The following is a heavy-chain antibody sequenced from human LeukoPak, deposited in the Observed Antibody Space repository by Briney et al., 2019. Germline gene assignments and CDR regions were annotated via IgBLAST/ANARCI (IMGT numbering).Heavy chain of an antibody. V-gene: IGHV3-53*01. Sequence: GGSLRLSCAASAFTVSSNYMTWVRQAPGKGLEWVSVLYSGGTTYYPDSVKGRFTVSRDNSKNTLYLQMNSLRAEDTAVYYCARELYCSSTSCRNWFDPWGQGTLVTVSS. J-gene: IGHJ5*02. D-gene: IGHD2-2*01. CDR3: ARELYCSSTSCRNWFDP. CDR1: AFTVSSNY. CDR2: LYSGGTT.